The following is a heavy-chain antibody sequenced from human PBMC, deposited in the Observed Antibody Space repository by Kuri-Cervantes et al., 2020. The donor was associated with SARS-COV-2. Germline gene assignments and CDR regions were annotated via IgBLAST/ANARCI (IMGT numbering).Heavy chain of an antibody. CDR2: IKLDGSEE. CDR3: ARDREWPRKDAFDI. Sequence: GESLKISCAASGFTVSSNYMSWVRQAPGKGLEWVATIKLDGSEEYCEGSVRGRFTISRDNARNSLYLQMNSLRAEDTAVYYCARDREWPRKDAFDIWGQGTMVTVSS. CDR1: GFTVSSNY. D-gene: IGHD5-12*01. J-gene: IGHJ3*02. V-gene: IGHV3-7*01.